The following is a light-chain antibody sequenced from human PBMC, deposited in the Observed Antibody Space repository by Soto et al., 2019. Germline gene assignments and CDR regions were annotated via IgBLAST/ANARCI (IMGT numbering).Light chain of an antibody. Sequence: EMVMTQSPATLSVSPGERVTLSCRASESFHSNLAWYQQKPGQGPSLLIYYASTRVTGVPDRFSGSGSGTEFTPIISSVQSEDFGVYYCQHPGNWPPTFGPGTKVEIK. V-gene: IGKV3-15*01. J-gene: IGKJ3*01. CDR3: QHPGNWPPT. CDR2: YAS. CDR1: ESFHSN.